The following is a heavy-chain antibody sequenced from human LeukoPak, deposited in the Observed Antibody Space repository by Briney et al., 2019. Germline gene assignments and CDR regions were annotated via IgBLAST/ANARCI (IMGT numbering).Heavy chain of an antibody. D-gene: IGHD6-13*01. CDR1: GFTFSSYS. Sequence: GGSLRLSCAASGFTFSSYSMNWVRQAPGKGLEWVSSISSSSSYIYYADSVKGRFTISRDNAKNSLYLQMSSLRAEDTAVYYCARDKYSSSWYEDFDYWGQGTLVTVSS. V-gene: IGHV3-21*01. CDR3: ARDKYSSSWYEDFDY. CDR2: ISSSSSYI. J-gene: IGHJ4*02.